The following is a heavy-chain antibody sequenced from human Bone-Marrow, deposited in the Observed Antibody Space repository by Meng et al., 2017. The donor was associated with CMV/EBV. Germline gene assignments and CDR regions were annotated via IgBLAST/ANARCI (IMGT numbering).Heavy chain of an antibody. V-gene: IGHV3-33*06. D-gene: IGHD1-1*01. CDR3: AKDWNQSYGMEV. J-gene: IGHJ6*02. Sequence: GESLKISCAASGFTFSSYGMHWVRQAPGKGLEWVAVIWYDGSNKYYADSVKGRFTISRDNSKNTLYLQMNSLRAEDTAVYYCAKDWNQSYGMEVWGQGTTVTVYS. CDR2: IWYDGSNK. CDR1: GFTFSSYG.